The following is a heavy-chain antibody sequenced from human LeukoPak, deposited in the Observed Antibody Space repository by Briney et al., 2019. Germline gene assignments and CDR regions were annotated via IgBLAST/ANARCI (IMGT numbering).Heavy chain of an antibody. CDR3: ASSTYNYDYALDV. CDR1: GFTFSSYA. D-gene: IGHD5-24*01. CDR2: ISGSGGST. J-gene: IGHJ6*02. V-gene: IGHV3-23*01. Sequence: GGSLRLSCAASGFTFSSYAMSWVRQAPGKGLEWVSAISGSGGSTYYADSVKGRFTVSRDNSKYTLYLQMNSLRVEDTAVYYCASSTYNYDYALDVWGQGTTVTVSS.